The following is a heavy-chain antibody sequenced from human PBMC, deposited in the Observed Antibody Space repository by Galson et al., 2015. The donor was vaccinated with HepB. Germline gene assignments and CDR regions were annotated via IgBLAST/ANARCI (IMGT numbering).Heavy chain of an antibody. Sequence: QSGAEVKKPGESPKISCKASGGTFSSYTISWVRQAPGQGLEWVGRIIPILGIANYAQKFQGRVTITADKSTSTAYMELSSLRSEDTAVYYCESSARQQLADLLQWGIDESNYWGQGTLVTVSS. CDR1: GGTFSSYT. CDR2: IIPILGIA. D-gene: IGHD6-13*01. CDR3: ESSARQQLADLLQWGIDESNY. J-gene: IGHJ4*02. V-gene: IGHV1-69*02.